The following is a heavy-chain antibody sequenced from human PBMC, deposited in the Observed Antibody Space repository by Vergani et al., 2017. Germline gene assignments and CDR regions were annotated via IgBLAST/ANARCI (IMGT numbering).Heavy chain of an antibody. CDR2: ISGHGDRT. CDR3: AKVGRSEVAGTFGAFDI. D-gene: IGHD6-19*01. CDR1: GFTFSNSA. Sequence: EVHLLESGGGQVEAGGSLRLSCVASGFTFSNSAMSWVRQTSGKGLEWVSAISGHGDRTYYADSVKGRFTISRDNSKNTLFLHMNSLRPEDTAVYYCAKVGRSEVAGTFGAFDIWGQGTMVTVSS. V-gene: IGHV3-23*01. J-gene: IGHJ3*02.